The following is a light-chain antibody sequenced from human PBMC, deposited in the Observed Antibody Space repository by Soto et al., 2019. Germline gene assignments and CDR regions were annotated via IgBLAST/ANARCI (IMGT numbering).Light chain of an antibody. CDR1: QSVSNN. Sequence: EIVMTQSPATLSVSPGERATLSCRASQSVSNNVAWYQQKPGQAPRLLIYHASTRATGIPPRFSGSGSGTEVTLTCSSLRAEEFEVYYCQHSNKWPLTVGGGPKVDFK. V-gene: IGKV3-15*01. J-gene: IGKJ4*02. CDR2: HAS. CDR3: QHSNKWPLT.